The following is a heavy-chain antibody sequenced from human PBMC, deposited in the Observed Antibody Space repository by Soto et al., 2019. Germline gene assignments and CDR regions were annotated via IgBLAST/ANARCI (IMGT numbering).Heavy chain of an antibody. CDR1: GGTFSTFG. D-gene: IGHD4-17*01. CDR3: AKSAPMDAGDKYYYDF. V-gene: IGHV1-69*13. CDR2: IIPFFGTA. J-gene: IGHJ4*02. Sequence: SVKVSCKASGGTFSTFGISWVRQAPGQGLEWMGGIIPFFGTARYSQKFEDRITITADESTNTVHMDLRSLTSEDTAIYYCAKSAPMDAGDKYYYDFWGQGALVTVSS.